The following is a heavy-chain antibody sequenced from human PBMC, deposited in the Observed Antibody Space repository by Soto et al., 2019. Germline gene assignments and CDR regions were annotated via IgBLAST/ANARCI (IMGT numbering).Heavy chain of an antibody. V-gene: IGHV4-4*02. Sequence: SETLSLTCAVSCASISSSNWWSWVRHPPGKGLEWIGDIYHDGSPNRNPSLKSRATISVDKSKDQFSLRLTSVTAADTAVYYCARHYYYANHYYYAMDVWGQGTTVTVSS. J-gene: IGHJ6*02. CDR1: CASISSSNW. D-gene: IGHD3-22*01. CDR2: IYHDGSP. CDR3: ARHYYYANHYYYAMDV.